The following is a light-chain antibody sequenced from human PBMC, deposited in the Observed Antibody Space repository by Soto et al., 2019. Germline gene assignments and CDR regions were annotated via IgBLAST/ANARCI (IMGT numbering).Light chain of an antibody. V-gene: IGKV3-11*01. Sequence: ETVFTQSPCTLSLCPGKRATLSCRASRSVSSYLAWYQQKPGQAPRLLIYDASNRATGIPARFSGSGSGTEFTLTISSLQSEDFAVYYCQQYNNWPPGTFGQGTKVDIK. CDR2: DAS. CDR1: RSVSSY. CDR3: QQYNNWPPGT. J-gene: IGKJ1*01.